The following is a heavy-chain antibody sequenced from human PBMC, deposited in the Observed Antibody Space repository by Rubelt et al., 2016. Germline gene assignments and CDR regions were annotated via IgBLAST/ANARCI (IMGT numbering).Heavy chain of an antibody. J-gene: IGHJ4*02. CDR1: GFPFSVYT. Sequence: EVQLVESGGGLVQPGGSLRLSCAASGFPFSVYTMSWVRQAPGTGLEWVAKMQEDGSDIFYVDSVKGRYTISRANAKNSLYLQMNDLKAEDTAVYYCARGGAQYLEHWGQGTLITVSS. CDR2: MQEDGSDI. V-gene: IGHV3-7*01. CDR3: ARGGAQYLEH.